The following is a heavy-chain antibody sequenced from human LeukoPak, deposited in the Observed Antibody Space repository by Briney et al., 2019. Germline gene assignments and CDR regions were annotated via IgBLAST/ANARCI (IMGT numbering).Heavy chain of an antibody. Sequence: PSETLSLTCAVYGGSFSGYYWSWIRQPPGKGLEWIGEIYHSGSTNYNPSLKRRVTISVDKSKNQFSLKLSSVTAADTAVYYCARVHYDSSGYYQRPYFDYWGQGTLVTVSS. CDR1: GGSFSGYY. CDR2: IYHSGST. J-gene: IGHJ4*02. CDR3: ARVHYDSSGYYQRPYFDY. D-gene: IGHD3-22*01. V-gene: IGHV4-34*01.